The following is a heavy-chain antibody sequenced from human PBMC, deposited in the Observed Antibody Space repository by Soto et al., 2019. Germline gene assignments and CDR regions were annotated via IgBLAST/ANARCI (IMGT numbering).Heavy chain of an antibody. Sequence: EVQLVETGGGLIQPGGSLRLSCAASGFTVSSNYMSWVRQATGKGLEWVSVIYSGGNTYYADSVKGRFTISRDNSKNTLYRQMNSLRAEDTAVYYCARGSWYCFDYWGPGTLVTVSS. CDR2: IYSGGNT. J-gene: IGHJ4*02. D-gene: IGHD2-15*01. CDR3: ARGSWYCFDY. V-gene: IGHV3-53*02. CDR1: GFTVSSNY.